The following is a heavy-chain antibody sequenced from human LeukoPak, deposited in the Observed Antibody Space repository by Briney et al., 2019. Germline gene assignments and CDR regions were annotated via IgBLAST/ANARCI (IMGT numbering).Heavy chain of an antibody. CDR2: ISISSGTR. D-gene: IGHD6-19*01. J-gene: IGHJ4*02. CDR1: GFTFSSYN. Sequence: PGGSLRLSCAASGFTFSSYNMNWVRQAPGKGLEWVSYISISSGTRYYADSVKGRFTISRDNAKNSLYLQMNSLRAEDMAVYFCARGDISGWYDYWGQGTLVTVSS. V-gene: IGHV3-48*01. CDR3: ARGDISGWYDY.